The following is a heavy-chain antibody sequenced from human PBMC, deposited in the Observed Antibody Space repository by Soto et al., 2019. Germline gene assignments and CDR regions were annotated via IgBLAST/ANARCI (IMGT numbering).Heavy chain of an antibody. CDR3: ARGRYDILTGEDAFDI. CDR2: MNPNSGNT. J-gene: IGHJ3*02. Sequence: ASVKVSCKASGYTFTSYDINWVRQATGQGLEWMGWMNPNSGNTGYAQKFQGRATMTRNTSISTAYMELSSLRSEDTAVYYCARGRYDILTGEDAFDIWGQGTMVTVSS. D-gene: IGHD3-9*01. CDR1: GYTFTSYD. V-gene: IGHV1-8*01.